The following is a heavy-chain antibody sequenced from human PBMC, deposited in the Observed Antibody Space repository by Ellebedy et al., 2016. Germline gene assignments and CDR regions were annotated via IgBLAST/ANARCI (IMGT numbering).Heavy chain of an antibody. Sequence: GGSLTLSXAASGFTLSSYSMSWVRQAPGKGLEWVSSISSSSSHIYYADSVKGRFTISRDNARNSLYLQMNNLRAEDTAVYYCARDRWGYCTSTSCYLFGYFDLWGRGTLVTVSS. CDR3: ARDRWGYCTSTSCYLFGYFDL. CDR1: GFTLSSYS. D-gene: IGHD2-2*01. J-gene: IGHJ2*01. CDR2: ISSSSSHI. V-gene: IGHV3-21*01.